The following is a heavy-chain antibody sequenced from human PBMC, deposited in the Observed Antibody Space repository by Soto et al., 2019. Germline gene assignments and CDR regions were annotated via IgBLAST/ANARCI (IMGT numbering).Heavy chain of an antibody. Sequence: EVQLVESGGGLIQPGGSLKLSCAASGFTVGNNYMSWVRQAPGKGLEWVSLIYSTGTTKYADSVKGRFTASRDNAKNTLYLQMNSLRAEDTAVYYCAKDGRGSGSHYNSCGYWGQGTLVSVSS. V-gene: IGHV3-53*01. CDR3: AKDGRGSGSHYNSCGY. J-gene: IGHJ4*02. CDR2: IYSTGTT. CDR1: GFTVGNNY. D-gene: IGHD3-10*01.